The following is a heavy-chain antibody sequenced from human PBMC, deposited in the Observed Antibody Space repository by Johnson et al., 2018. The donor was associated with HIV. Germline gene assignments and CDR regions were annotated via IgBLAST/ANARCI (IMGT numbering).Heavy chain of an antibody. J-gene: IGHJ3*02. CDR3: ARSVHDYSDYLWGRDAFDI. CDR2: ISWDGAST. CDR1: GLAFHDYA. V-gene: IGHV3-43D*03. D-gene: IGHD4-11*01. Sequence: VQLVESGGGLVQPGGSLRLSCVVSGLAFHDYAIHWVRQAPGKGLEWVSVISWDGASTHYADSVKGRFTISSDNSKTSVYLQMHSLRSEDTAVYYCARSVHDYSDYLWGRDAFDIWGQGTMVIVSS.